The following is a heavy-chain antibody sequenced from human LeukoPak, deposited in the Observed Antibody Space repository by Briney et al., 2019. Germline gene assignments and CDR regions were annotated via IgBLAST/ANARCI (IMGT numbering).Heavy chain of an antibody. J-gene: IGHJ4*02. CDR3: ARGRRYCGSGTRNYFDY. V-gene: IGHV4-39*07. Sequence: PSETLSLTCTVSGGSISTNNYYWGWIRQPPGRGLEWIGTVFYSGSTYFNPSLKSRVTISVDTSKNQFSLKLSSVTAADTAVYYCARGRRYCGSGTRNYFDYWGQGTLVTVSS. D-gene: IGHD3-10*01. CDR2: VFYSGST. CDR1: GGSISTNNYY.